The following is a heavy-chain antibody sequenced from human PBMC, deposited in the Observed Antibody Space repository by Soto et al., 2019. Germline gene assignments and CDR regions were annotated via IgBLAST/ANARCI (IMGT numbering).Heavy chain of an antibody. V-gene: IGHV4-34*01. CDR2: INHSGST. D-gene: IGHD3-22*01. CDR3: ARGRGYDSSGTRSPGQENGY. Sequence: NPSETLSLTCAVYGGSFSGYYWSWIRQPPGKGLEWIGEINHSGSTNYNPSLKSRVTISVDTSKNQFSLKLSSVTAADTAVYYCARGRGYDSSGTRSPGQENGYWGQGTLVTV. J-gene: IGHJ4*02. CDR1: GGSFSGYY.